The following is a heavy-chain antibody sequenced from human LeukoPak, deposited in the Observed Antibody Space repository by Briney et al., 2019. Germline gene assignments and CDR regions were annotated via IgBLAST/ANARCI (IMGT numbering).Heavy chain of an antibody. D-gene: IGHD6-6*01. CDR1: GFTFSAYA. CDR3: AKDGYTSSLNHPGAAEFDY. Sequence: GGSLRLSCAASGFTFSAYAMSWVRQAPGKGLEWVSAMSGSGGSTKYADSVKGRFTISRDDSKNTLYLQMNSLRAEDTAVYYCAKDGYTSSLNHPGAAEFDYWGQGTLVTVSS. CDR2: MSGSGGST. V-gene: IGHV3-23*01. J-gene: IGHJ4*02.